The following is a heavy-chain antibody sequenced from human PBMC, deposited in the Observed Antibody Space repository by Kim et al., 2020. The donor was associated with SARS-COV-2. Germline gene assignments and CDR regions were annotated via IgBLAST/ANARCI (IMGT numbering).Heavy chain of an antibody. CDR1: GYTFTDYY. Sequence: ASVKVSCKASGYTFTDYYMHWVRQAPGQGLEWMGWINPNSGGTNYAPKFQGWVTMSRDTSIHTAYMELSSLKSDDTAVYYCARGGEQWLIRYVAVMDVWGQGTTVTVSS. V-gene: IGHV1-2*04. J-gene: IGHJ6*02. CDR2: INPNSGGT. D-gene: IGHD6-19*01. CDR3: ARGGEQWLIRYVAVMDV.